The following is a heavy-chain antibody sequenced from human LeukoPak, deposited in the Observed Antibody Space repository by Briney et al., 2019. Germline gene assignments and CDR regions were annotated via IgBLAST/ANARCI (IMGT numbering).Heavy chain of an antibody. J-gene: IGHJ4*02. CDR2: ISYGATST. CDR1: GFTFSSYG. D-gene: IGHD3-22*01. V-gene: IGHV3-30*18. Sequence: PGRSLRLSCAASGFTFSSYGMHWVRQAPGKGLEWVAVISYGATSTYYADSVKGRFTISRDNSKNTLYLQMNSLRAEDTAVYYCAKVMGEYYDPSGPHYWGQGALVTVSS. CDR3: AKVMGEYYDPSGPHY.